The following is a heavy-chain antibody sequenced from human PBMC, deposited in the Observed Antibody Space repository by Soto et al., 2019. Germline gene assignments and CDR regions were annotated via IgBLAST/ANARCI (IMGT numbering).Heavy chain of an antibody. CDR1: GFTFSFYA. D-gene: IGHD6-6*01. CDR2: ISGSGGST. J-gene: IGHJ6*02. Sequence: EVQLLESGGGLVQPGGSLRLSCAATGFTFSFYAMSWDRQAPGKGLEWVSAISGSGGSTYYADSVMGRFTISRDNSKNTLYLQMNSLRAEDTAVYYCAKSRMAGSSIYDYYDAMDVWGQGTTVTCSS. CDR3: AKSRMAGSSIYDYYDAMDV. V-gene: IGHV3-23*01.